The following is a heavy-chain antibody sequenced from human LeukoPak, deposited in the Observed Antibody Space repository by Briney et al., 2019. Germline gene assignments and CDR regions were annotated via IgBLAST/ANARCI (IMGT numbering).Heavy chain of an antibody. Sequence: SGGSLRLSCAASGFTFSSYSMNWVRQAPGKGLEWVSYISSSSSTIYYADSVKGRFTISRDNAKNSLYLQMNSLRAEDTALYYCAKDIRVDCSGGSCYDGYSYFDYWGQGTLVTVSS. CDR1: GFTFSSYS. J-gene: IGHJ4*02. V-gene: IGHV3-48*04. D-gene: IGHD2-15*01. CDR3: AKDIRVDCSGGSCYDGYSYFDY. CDR2: ISSSSSTI.